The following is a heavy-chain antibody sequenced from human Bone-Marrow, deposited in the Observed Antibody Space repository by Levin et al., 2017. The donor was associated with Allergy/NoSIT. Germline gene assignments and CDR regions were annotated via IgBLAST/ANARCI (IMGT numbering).Heavy chain of an antibody. CDR2: ISFDGINK. V-gene: IGHV3-30*19. Sequence: PGGSLRLSCAASGFSFSSYGMHWVRQAPGKGLEWVAAISFDGINKYYTDSVKGRFTISRDNSKDTLFVQMNSLRVDDTAVYYCARDVDYGGQGSHYYYGMDVWGQGTTVTVSS. CDR3: ARDVDYGGQGSHYYYGMDV. D-gene: IGHD4-23*01. CDR1: GFSFSSYG. J-gene: IGHJ6*02.